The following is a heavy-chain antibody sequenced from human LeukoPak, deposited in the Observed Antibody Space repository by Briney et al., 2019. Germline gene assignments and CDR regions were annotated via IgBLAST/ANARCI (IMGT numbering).Heavy chain of an antibody. CDR1: VGSISCYY. D-gene: IGHD3-16*02. CDR2: INHSGTT. J-gene: IGHJ5*02. V-gene: IGHV4-34*01. Sequence: SQTLSLTCAVWVGSISCYYWMWIRHPPGKALEGIGEINHSGTTNYNPTHKSRVTISVDTTKNHSSLKLSSVAAADTAAYYCARFYVWGSYRHTWFDPCGQATLVTVSS. CDR3: ARFYVWGSYRHTWFDP.